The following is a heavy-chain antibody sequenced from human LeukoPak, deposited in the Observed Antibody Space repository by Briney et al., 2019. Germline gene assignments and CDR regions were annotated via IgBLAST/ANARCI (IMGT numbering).Heavy chain of an antibody. Sequence: GGSLRLSCAASGFTFSSYGMHWVRQAPGKGLEWVAFIRYDGSNKYYVDSVKGRFTISRDNSKNTLYLQMNSLRAEDTAVYYCPSGNPMSFDYWGQGTLVTVSS. J-gene: IGHJ4*02. D-gene: IGHD2-15*01. CDR2: IRYDGSNK. CDR1: GFTFSSYG. V-gene: IGHV3-30*02. CDR3: PSGNPMSFDY.